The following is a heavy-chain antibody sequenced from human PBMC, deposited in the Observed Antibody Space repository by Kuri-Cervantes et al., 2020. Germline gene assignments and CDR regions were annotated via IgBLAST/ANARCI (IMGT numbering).Heavy chain of an antibody. CDR1: GFTFSSYA. D-gene: IGHD4-17*01. CDR3: ARRAGSGDYADHAFDI. J-gene: IGHJ3*02. CDR2: ISYDGSNK. V-gene: IGHV3-30-3*01. Sequence: GESLKISCAASGFTFSSYAMHWVRQAPGKGLEWVAVISYDGSNKYYADSVKGRFTISRDNSKNTLYLQMNSLRAEDTAVYYCARRAGSGDYADHAFDIWGRGTVVTVSS.